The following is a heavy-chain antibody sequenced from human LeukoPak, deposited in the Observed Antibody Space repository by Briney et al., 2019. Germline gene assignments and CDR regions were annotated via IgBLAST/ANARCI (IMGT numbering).Heavy chain of an antibody. CDR2: IYYSGST. CDR3: ARDGGGQQQLVRYDY. V-gene: IGHV4-59*01. CDR1: GGSISSYY. Sequence: SETLSLTCTVSGGSISSYYWSWIRQPPGKGLEWIGYIYYSGSTNYNPYLKSRVTISVDTSKNQFSLKLSSVTAADTAVYYCARDGGGQQQLVRYDYWGQGTLVTVSS. D-gene: IGHD6-13*01. J-gene: IGHJ4*02.